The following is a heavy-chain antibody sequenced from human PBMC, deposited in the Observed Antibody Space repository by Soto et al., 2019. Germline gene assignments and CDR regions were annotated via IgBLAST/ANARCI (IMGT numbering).Heavy chain of an antibody. V-gene: IGHV3-53*04. CDR1: GFTVSSNY. J-gene: IGHJ3*02. CDR3: ARDRQSSGWLDAFDI. CDR2: IFTGGST. D-gene: IGHD6-19*01. Sequence: EVQLVESGGGLVQPGGSLRLSCPASGFTVSSNYMSWVRQAPGKGLEWVSVIFTGGSTYYADSVKGRFTISRHSSMNTVYLQMDSLRAEDTAVYYCARDRQSSGWLDAFDIWGQGTMVTVSS.